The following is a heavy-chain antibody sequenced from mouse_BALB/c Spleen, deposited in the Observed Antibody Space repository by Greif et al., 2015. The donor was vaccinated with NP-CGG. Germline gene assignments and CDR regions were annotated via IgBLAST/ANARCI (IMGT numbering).Heavy chain of an antibody. CDR1: GFNIKDTY. CDR3: GPNFFDY. Sequence: VQLKESGAELVKPGASAKLSCTASGFNIKDTYMHWVKQRPEQGLEWIGRIDPANGNTKYDPKFQGKATITADTSSNTAYLQLSSLTSEDTAVYYCGPNFFDYWGQGTTLTVSS. V-gene: IGHV14-3*02. J-gene: IGHJ2*01. CDR2: IDPANGNT. D-gene: IGHD5-1*01.